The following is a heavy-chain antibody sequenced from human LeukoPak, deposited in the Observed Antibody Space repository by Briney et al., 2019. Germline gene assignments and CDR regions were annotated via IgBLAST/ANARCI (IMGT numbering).Heavy chain of an antibody. D-gene: IGHD6-13*01. CDR2: VYHSGIT. Sequence: SETLSRTCTVSGGSVSSGTYYWSWIRQPPGKGLEWIGYVYHSGITNYNPSLKSRVTISVDTSKNQFSLRLTSLTAADTAVYYCARALRQQLVTGWFDPWGQGTLVTVSS. CDR1: GGSVSSGTYY. CDR3: ARALRQQLVTGWFDP. J-gene: IGHJ5*02. V-gene: IGHV4-61*01.